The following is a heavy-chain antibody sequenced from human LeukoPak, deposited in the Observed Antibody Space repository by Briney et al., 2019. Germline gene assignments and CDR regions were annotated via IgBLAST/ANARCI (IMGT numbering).Heavy chain of an antibody. J-gene: IGHJ4*02. V-gene: IGHV1-18*01. D-gene: IGHD5-12*01. Sequence: GASVKVSCKASGYTFTSYGISWVRQAPGQGLEWMGWISAYNGNTNYAQKLQGRVTMTTDTSTSTACMELRSLRSDDTAVYYCARPSGYDWGDYFDYWGQGTLVTVSS. CDR3: ARPSGYDWGDYFDY. CDR1: GYTFTSYG. CDR2: ISAYNGNT.